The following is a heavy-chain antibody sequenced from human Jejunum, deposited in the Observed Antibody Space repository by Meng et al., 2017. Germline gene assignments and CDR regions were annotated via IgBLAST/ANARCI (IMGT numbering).Heavy chain of an antibody. D-gene: IGHD1-20*01. V-gene: IGHV3-9*01. J-gene: IGHJ4*02. CDR1: GFTFDDYA. CDR2: IGWNGGGI. CDR3: AKDPGLTGINGVFDK. Sequence: SLKISCAASGFTFDDYAMHWVRQSAGKGLEWVSSIGWNGGGIGYADSVKGRFTISRDNSKNSLYLEMSSLRAEDTAMYYCAKDPGLTGINGVFDKWGQGTLVTVSS.